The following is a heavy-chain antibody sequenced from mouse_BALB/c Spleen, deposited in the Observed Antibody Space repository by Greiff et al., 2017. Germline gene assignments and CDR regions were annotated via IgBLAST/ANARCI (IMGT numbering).Heavy chain of an antibody. Sequence: QVQLQQSGPELVKPGASVKISCKSSGYSFTSYYIHWVKQRPGQGLEWIGCIFPGSGNTKYNEKFKGKATLTADTSSSTAYMQLSSLTSEDSAVYLCACYDYWGRGTTLTVSS. CDR2: IFPGSGNT. J-gene: IGHJ2*01. V-gene: IGHV1-66*01. CDR1: GYSFTSYY. CDR3: ACYDY. D-gene: IGHD1-1*01.